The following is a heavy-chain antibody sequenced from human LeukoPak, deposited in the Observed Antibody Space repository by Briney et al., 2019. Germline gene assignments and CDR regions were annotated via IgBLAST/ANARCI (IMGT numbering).Heavy chain of an antibody. D-gene: IGHD2/OR15-2a*01. CDR1: GGSISNYY. CDR2: IYYGGTT. CDR3: ASGYQIVS. J-gene: IGHJ5*02. V-gene: IGHV4-59*01. Sequence: SETLSLTCTVSGGSISNYYWSWIRQPPGKGLEWIGYIYYGGTTDYNPSLKSRVTISVDTSKNQFSLTVRSVTAADTAVYYCASGYQIVSWGRGTLVSVSS.